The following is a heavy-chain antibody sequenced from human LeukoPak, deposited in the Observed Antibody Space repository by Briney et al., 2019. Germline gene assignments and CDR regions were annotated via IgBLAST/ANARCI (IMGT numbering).Heavy chain of an antibody. CDR2: ISWNSANV. J-gene: IGHJ5*02. D-gene: IGHD1-26*01. V-gene: IGHV3-9*01. CDR3: VKDIRSGFYSGGCFDP. Sequence: GGSLRLSCAASGFSFDDYVMHWVRQVPGRGLGWVSGISWNSANVGYADSVKGRFTISRDNAKNSLYLQMNSLRVEDTALYYCVKDIRSGFYSGGCFDPWGQGTPVTVSS. CDR1: GFSFDDYV.